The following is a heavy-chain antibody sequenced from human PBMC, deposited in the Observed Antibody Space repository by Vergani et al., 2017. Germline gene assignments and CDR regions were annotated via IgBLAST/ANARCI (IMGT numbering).Heavy chain of an antibody. J-gene: IGHJ4*02. CDR3: ARGSWEYYYDSSGYYGPHYFDY. V-gene: IGHV4-61*02. Sequence: QVQLQESGPGLVKPSQTLSLTCTVSGGSISSGSYYWSWIRQPAGKGLEWIGRIYTSGSTNYNPSLKSRVTISVDTSKNQFSLKLSSVTAADTAVYYCARGSWEYYYDSSGYYGPHYFDYWGQGTLVTVSS. CDR2: IYTSGST. CDR1: GGSISSGSYY. D-gene: IGHD3-22*01.